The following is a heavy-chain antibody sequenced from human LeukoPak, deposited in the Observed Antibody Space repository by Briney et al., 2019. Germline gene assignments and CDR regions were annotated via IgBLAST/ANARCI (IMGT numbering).Heavy chain of an antibody. D-gene: IGHD3-3*01. CDR1: GFSFNKYW. J-gene: IGHJ6*02. CDR2: INQDESEK. Sequence: PGGSLGLSCAVSGFSFNKYWLSWVRQAPGKGLEWVANINQDESEKYYVDSVKGRFTISRDNAENSVSLQMNSLRDEDTAVYYCARGRFCYGWGMDVWGQGTTVTVSS. CDR3: ARGRFCYGWGMDV. V-gene: IGHV3-7*01.